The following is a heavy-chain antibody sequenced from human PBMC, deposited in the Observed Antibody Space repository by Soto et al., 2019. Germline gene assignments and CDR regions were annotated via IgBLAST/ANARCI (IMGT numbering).Heavy chain of an antibody. J-gene: IGHJ3*02. CDR2: ISNRGDT. CDR3: AREPRYCRGGSCSITGDAYDI. Sequence: EVQLVESGGGLVQPGGSLRLSCTASGFIVSDTYVNWVRQAPGKGLEWVSVISNRGDTHYADSVRGRFSLSRDISENTLHLPMNNLRVEDTAVYYCAREPRYCRGGSCSITGDAYDIWGQGTMVTVSS. D-gene: IGHD2-15*01. V-gene: IGHV3-66*01. CDR1: GFIVSDTY.